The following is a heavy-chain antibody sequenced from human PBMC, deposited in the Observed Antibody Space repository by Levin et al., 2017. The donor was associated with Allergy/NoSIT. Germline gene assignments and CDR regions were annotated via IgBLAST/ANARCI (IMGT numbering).Heavy chain of an antibody. D-gene: IGHD4-23*01. J-gene: IGHJ4*02. Sequence: KVSCQASGYSFTSYWFSWVRQRPGKGLEWMGLIFPGDSDTRVSPSFQGQIIMSVDKSISTAYLQWTSLKASDSALYYCARRDSDGSNSFDYWGQGTLVIVSS. CDR3: ARRDSDGSNSFDY. CDR1: GYSFTSYW. V-gene: IGHV5-51*01. CDR2: IFPGDSDT.